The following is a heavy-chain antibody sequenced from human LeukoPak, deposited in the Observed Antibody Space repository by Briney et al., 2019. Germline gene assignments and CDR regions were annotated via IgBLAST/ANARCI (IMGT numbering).Heavy chain of an antibody. CDR3: ARGGYSFDY. Sequence: GGSLRLSCAAYGFSLSGYWMSWVRQAPWEGLEWVARLHADGNEKYFVHSVKGRFTVSRDNAKNSLYLQMNSLRVEDTAVYYCARGGYSFDYLGQGTLVTVSS. V-gene: IGHV3-7*01. CDR2: LHADGNEK. J-gene: IGHJ4*02. D-gene: IGHD5-12*01. CDR1: GFSLSGYW.